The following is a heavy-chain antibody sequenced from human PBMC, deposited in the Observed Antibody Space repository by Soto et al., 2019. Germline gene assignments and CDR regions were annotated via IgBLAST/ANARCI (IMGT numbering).Heavy chain of an antibody. Sequence: SATLSLTCTVSGASISSYSWTWIRQPPGKGLEWIGYIYYNGNTNYAPSLKSRVSISVGPSKNQFSLKLTSVTAADTAVFYCAGLFPYVSRGYHLNYLGKGTLVTVST. CDR1: GASISSYS. D-gene: IGHD3-22*01. J-gene: IGHJ4*02. CDR3: AGLFPYVSRGYHLNY. CDR2: IYYNGNT. V-gene: IGHV4-59*08.